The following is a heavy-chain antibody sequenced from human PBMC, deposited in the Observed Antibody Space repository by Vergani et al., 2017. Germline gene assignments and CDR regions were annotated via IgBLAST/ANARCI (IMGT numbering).Heavy chain of an antibody. D-gene: IGHD3-22*01. J-gene: IGHJ3*02. CDR3: AHSSGYHNDAFDI. V-gene: IGHV3-53*02. Sequence: EVQLVETGGGLIQPGGSLRLSCAASGFTVSSNYMSWVRQAPGKGLEWVSVIYSGGSTYYADSVKGRFTISRDNSKNTLYLQMNSLRAEDTALYYCAHSSGYHNDAFDIWGQGTMVTVSS. CDR2: IYSGGST. CDR1: GFTVSSNY.